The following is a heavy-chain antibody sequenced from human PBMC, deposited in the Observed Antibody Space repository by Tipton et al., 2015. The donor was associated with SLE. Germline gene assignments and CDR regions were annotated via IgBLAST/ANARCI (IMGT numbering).Heavy chain of an antibody. J-gene: IGHJ3*02. CDR2: IYYSGST. Sequence: TLSLTCAVYGGSFSSYYWSWIRQPPGKGLEWIGYIYYSGSTNYNPSLKSRVTISVDTSKNQFSLKLSSVTAADTAVYYCARVDYGDYGGGAFDIWGQGTMVTVSS. CDR3: ARVDYGDYGGGAFDI. V-gene: IGHV4-59*01. D-gene: IGHD4-17*01. CDR1: GGSFSSYY.